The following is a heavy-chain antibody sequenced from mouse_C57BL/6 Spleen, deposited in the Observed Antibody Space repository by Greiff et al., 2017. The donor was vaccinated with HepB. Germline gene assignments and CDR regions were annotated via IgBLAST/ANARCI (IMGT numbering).Heavy chain of an antibody. CDR1: GYTFTSYT. CDR2: INPSSGYT. CDR3: ARKSTRASY. J-gene: IGHJ2*01. D-gene: IGHD3-1*01. Sequence: QVQLQQSGADLVKPGASVKMSCKASGYTFTSYTMHWVKQRPGQGLEWIGYINPSSGYTKYNQKFKDKATLTADKSSSTAYMQLSSLTSEDSAVYYCARKSTRASYGGQGTTLTVAS. V-gene: IGHV1-4*01.